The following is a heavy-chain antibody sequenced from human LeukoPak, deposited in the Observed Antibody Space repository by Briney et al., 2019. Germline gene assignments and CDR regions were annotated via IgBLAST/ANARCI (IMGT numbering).Heavy chain of an antibody. Sequence: PSETLSLTCAVYGGSFSGYYWSWIRRPPGKGLEWIGEINHSGSTNYNPSLKSRVTISVDTSKNQFSLKLSSVTAADTAVYYCARGMGYSRHWFDPWGQGTLVTVSS. V-gene: IGHV4-34*01. J-gene: IGHJ5*02. CDR2: INHSGST. CDR1: GGSFSGYY. D-gene: IGHD5-12*01. CDR3: ARGMGYSRHWFDP.